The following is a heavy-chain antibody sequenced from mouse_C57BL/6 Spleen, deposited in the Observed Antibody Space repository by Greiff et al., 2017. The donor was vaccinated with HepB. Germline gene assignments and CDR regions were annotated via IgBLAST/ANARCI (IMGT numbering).Heavy chain of an antibody. V-gene: IGHV1-4*01. Sequence: VKLMESGAELARPGASVKMSCKASGYTFTSYTMHWVKQRPGQGLEWIGYINPSSGYTKYNQKFKDKATLTADKSSSTAYMQLSSLTSEDSAVYYCARDYDGYYYAMDYWGQGTSVTVSS. CDR2: INPSSGYT. D-gene: IGHD2-3*01. CDR1: GYTFTSYT. CDR3: ARDYDGYYYAMDY. J-gene: IGHJ4*01.